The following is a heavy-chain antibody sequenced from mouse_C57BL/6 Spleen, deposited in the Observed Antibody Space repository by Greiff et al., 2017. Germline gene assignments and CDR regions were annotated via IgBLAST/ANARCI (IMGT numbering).Heavy chain of an antibody. CDR1: GYTFTDYN. J-gene: IGHJ3*01. D-gene: IGHD4-1*01. CDR3: ARLGLGRFAY. CDR2: INPNNGGT. Sequence: VQLQQSGPELVKPGASVKIPCKASGYTFTDYNMDWVKQSHGKSLEWIGDINPNNGGTIYNQKFKGKATLTVDKSSSTAYMELRSLTSEDTAVYYCARLGLGRFAYWGQGTLVTVSA. V-gene: IGHV1-18*01.